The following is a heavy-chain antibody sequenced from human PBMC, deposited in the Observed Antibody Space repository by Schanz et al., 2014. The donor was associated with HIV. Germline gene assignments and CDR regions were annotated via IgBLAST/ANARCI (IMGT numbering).Heavy chain of an antibody. CDR1: GESLSGYY. CDR3: ARVGRAAAGFIYYYGMDV. V-gene: IGHV4-34*02. Sequence: QVQLQQWGAGLLKPSETLSLTCAVYGESLSGYYWTWIRQPPKKGLEWIGEINHSGSTNYTPSLKSRVTISVDTSKNQFSLKLSSVTAADTAVYYCARVGRAAAGFIYYYGMDVWGRGTLVTVSS. J-gene: IGHJ6*02. D-gene: IGHD6-13*01. CDR2: INHSGST.